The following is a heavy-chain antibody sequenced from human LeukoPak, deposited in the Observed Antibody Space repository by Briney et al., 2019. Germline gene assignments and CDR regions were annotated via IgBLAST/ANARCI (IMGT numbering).Heavy chain of an antibody. Sequence: PGASLRLSCAASGFTFSSYAMSWVRQAPGKGLEWVSAISGSGGSTYYADSVKGRFTISRDNSKNTLYLQMNSLRAEDTAVYYCAKDQHSSSWHMSYFDYWGQGTLVTVS. J-gene: IGHJ4*02. D-gene: IGHD6-13*01. CDR3: AKDQHSSSWHMSYFDY. CDR1: GFTFSSYA. V-gene: IGHV3-23*01. CDR2: ISGSGGST.